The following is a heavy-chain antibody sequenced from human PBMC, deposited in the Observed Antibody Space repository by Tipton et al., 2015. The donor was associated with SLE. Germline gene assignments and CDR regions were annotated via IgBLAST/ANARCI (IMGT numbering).Heavy chain of an antibody. CDR3: ARDLGYAEGFGY. J-gene: IGHJ4*02. V-gene: IGHV3-74*01. CDR1: GFIFSRYW. D-gene: IGHD5-12*01. CDR2: INSDESST. Sequence: GSLRLSCAASGFIFSRYWMHWVRQAPGKGLVWVSRINSDESSTSYADSVKGRFTISRDNAKNTLYLQMNSLRAEDTAVYYCARDLGYAEGFGYWGQGTLVTVSS.